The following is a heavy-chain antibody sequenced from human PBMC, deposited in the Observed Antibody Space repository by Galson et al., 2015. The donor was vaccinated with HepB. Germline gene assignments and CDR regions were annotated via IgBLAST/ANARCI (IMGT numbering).Heavy chain of an antibody. D-gene: IGHD4/OR15-4a*01. J-gene: IGHJ4*02. CDR2: ISISGRHT. V-gene: IGHV3-23*01. CDR1: GFSFRNSA. Sequence: LRLSCTASGFSFRNSAMPWVRQAPWRGLEWISGISISGRHTYYADSVKGRFTISRDNSKNTVFLQMNSLRAEDTAVYYCAKEEVPNDYWGQGTLVSVSS. CDR3: AKEEVPNDY.